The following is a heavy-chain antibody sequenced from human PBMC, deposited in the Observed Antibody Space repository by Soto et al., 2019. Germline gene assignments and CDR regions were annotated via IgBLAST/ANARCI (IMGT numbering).Heavy chain of an antibody. CDR3: AGDGSWSSGMDV. J-gene: IGHJ6*02. CDR1: GGSSSGYQ. CDR2: IYTSGST. V-gene: IGHV4-4*07. D-gene: IGHD6-13*01. Sequence: SATLSLTCTVSGGSSSGYQWSWIRQPAGKGLEWIGRIYTSGSTNYNPSLKSRVTMSVDTSKKQFSLKLSSVTAADTAVYYCAGDGSWSSGMDVWGQGTTVTVSS.